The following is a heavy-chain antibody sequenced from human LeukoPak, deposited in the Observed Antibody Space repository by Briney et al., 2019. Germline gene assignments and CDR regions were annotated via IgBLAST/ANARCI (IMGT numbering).Heavy chain of an antibody. D-gene: IGHD3-22*01. J-gene: IGHJ5*02. CDR1: GYTFTGYY. V-gene: IGHV1-2*02. CDR3: ARAMIVVVNWFDP. CDR2: IHPNSGGT. Sequence: ASVKVSCKASGYTFTGYYMHWVRQAPGHGLEWMGWIHPNSGGTNYAQKFQGRVTMTRDTSISTAYMELSRLRSDDTAVYYCARAMIVVVNWFDPWGQGTLVTVSS.